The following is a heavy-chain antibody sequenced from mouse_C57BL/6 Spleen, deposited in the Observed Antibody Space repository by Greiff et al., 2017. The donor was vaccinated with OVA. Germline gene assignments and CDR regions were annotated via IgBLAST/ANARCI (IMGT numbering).Heavy chain of an antibody. CDR1: GFTINDYY. CDR3: APAGTDYAMDY. J-gene: IGHJ4*01. CDR2: IGPEDGDT. Sequence: EVKLQESGAELVKPGASVKLSCTASGFTINDYYMHWVKQRPEQGLEWIGRIGPEDGDTKSPPTFSGKATITADTSSNTAYLQLSGLTSEDSAVYYCAPAGTDYAMDYWGQGTSVTVSS. V-gene: IGHV14-2*01. D-gene: IGHD3-3*01.